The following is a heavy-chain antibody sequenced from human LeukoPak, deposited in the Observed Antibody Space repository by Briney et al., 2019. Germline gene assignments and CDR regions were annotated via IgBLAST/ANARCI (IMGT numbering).Heavy chain of an antibody. J-gene: IGHJ4*02. Sequence: ASVKVSCKASGYTFTDYTMHWLRQAPGQRLDWMGWINGGSGNTKYSPEFQGRVTITRDTSASTAYMELSSLRSEDTAVYYCANPRYDSSGYYYVDGGQGPLVTVSS. CDR3: ANPRYDSSGYYYVD. V-gene: IGHV1-3*01. CDR1: GYTFTDYT. CDR2: INGGSGNT. D-gene: IGHD3-22*01.